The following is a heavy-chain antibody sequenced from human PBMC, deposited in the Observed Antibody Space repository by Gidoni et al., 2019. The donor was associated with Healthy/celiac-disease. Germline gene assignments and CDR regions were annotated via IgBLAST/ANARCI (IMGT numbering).Heavy chain of an antibody. CDR3: ARPLGGSGQYYFDY. J-gene: IGHJ4*02. CDR1: GYSFTSYW. V-gene: IGHV5-51*01. Sequence: ELQLLQSGAEVNRPGESLKISCKGSGYSFTSYWIGLVRQMPGQGLEWMGIIYPCDSDTRYSPYFQGQVTISADKSISTAYLQWSSLKASDTAMYYCARPLGGSGQYYFDYWGQGTLVTVSS. CDR2: IYPCDSDT. D-gene: IGHD6-19*01.